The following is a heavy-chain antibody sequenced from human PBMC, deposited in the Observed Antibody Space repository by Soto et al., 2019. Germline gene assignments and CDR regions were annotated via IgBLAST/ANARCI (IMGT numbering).Heavy chain of an antibody. CDR2: IYYSGST. CDR3: ARGVLGTTGTTLFDY. J-gene: IGHJ4*02. V-gene: IGHV4-59*08. CDR1: GGSISSYF. D-gene: IGHD1-1*01. Sequence: SETLSLTCTVSGGSISSYFWSWIRQPPGKELEWIGYIYYSGSTDYNPSLKSRVTISVDTSKNQFSLQLSSVTAADTAVYYCARGVLGTTGTTLFDYWGQGTLVTVSS.